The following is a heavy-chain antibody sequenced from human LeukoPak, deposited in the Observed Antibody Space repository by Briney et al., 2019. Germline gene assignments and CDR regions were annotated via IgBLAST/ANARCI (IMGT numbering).Heavy chain of an antibody. Sequence: SETLSLTCTVSGGSISSSSYYWGWIRQPPGTGLEWIGSIYYSGSTYYNPSLKSRVTISVDTSKNQFSLKLSSVTAADTAVYYCARDIRRYALFDYWGQGTLVTVSS. D-gene: IGHD2-2*01. CDR2: IYYSGST. V-gene: IGHV4-39*07. J-gene: IGHJ4*02. CDR1: GGSISSSSYY. CDR3: ARDIRRYALFDY.